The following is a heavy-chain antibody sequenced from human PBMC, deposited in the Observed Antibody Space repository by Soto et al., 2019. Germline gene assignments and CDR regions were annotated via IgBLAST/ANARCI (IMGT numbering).Heavy chain of an antibody. V-gene: IGHV3-53*01. J-gene: IGHJ4*02. CDR2: IYGGGTT. CDR1: GFAVSSKY. CDR3: VQTTGWPGFDF. D-gene: IGHD6-19*01. Sequence: EVQLVESGGGWIQPGGSLRLSCAASGFAVSSKYMTWVRQAPGKGLEWVSVIYGGGTTYYADSVKGRITISRDTSKNTLYLQMNSLRAEDTAVYYCVQTTGWPGFDFWGQGTLVTVSS.